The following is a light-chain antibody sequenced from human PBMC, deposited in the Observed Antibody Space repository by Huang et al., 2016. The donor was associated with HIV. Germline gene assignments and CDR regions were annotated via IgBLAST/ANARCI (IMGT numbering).Light chain of an antibody. J-gene: IGKJ1*01. Sequence: DIVMTQSPLSLPVTPGETASISCRSSQSLLHSDGYNFLDWYLQKPGQSPQLLIYLGSNRASGVPERFSGSGSGTDFTLKISRVEAEDVGVYYCMQALQTPPTFGQGTKVEIK. CDR2: LGS. CDR3: MQALQTPPT. V-gene: IGKV2-28*01. CDR1: QSLLHSDGYNF.